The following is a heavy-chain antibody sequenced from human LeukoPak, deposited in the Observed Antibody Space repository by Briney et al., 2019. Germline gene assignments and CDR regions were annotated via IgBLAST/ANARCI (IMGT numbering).Heavy chain of an antibody. Sequence: SETLSLTCTVSGGSISSYYWSWIRQPPGKGLEWIGYIYYSGSTNYNPSLKSRVTISVDTSKNQFSLKLSSVTAADTAVYYCARLIAYYDFWSGYFPYYFDYWGQGTLVTVSS. CDR2: IYYSGST. CDR1: GGSISSYY. CDR3: ARLIAYYDFWSGYFPYYFDY. V-gene: IGHV4-59*01. D-gene: IGHD3-3*01. J-gene: IGHJ4*02.